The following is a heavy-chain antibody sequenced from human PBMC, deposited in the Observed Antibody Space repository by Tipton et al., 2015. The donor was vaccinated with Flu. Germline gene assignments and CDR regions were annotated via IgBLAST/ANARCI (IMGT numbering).Heavy chain of an antibody. CDR1: GGSLSSYF. CDR2: IYPSGNT. Sequence: TLSLTCTVSGGSLSSYFWSWIRQPAGKGLEWIGRIYPSGNTNYNPSLQSRVTMSVDTSRNQFSLSLTSVTAADTAVYYCARACGSGGNRWFDPWGQGALVTVSS. V-gene: IGHV4-4*07. J-gene: IGHJ5*02. D-gene: IGHD2-15*01. CDR3: ARACGSGGNRWFDP.